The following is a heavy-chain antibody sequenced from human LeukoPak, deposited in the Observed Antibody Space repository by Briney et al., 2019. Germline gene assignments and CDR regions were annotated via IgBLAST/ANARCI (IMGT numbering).Heavy chain of an antibody. CDR1: GFTFSSYS. CDR2: ISSSSSTI. V-gene: IGHV3-48*01. D-gene: IGHD4-11*01. J-gene: IGHJ1*01. CDR3: AKGQRRGLPEYFQH. Sequence: GGSLRLSCAASGFTFSSYSMNWVRQAPGKGLEWVSYISSSSSTIYYADSVKGRFTISRDNSKNTLYLQMNSLRAEDTAVYYCAKGQRRGLPEYFQHWGQGTLVTVSS.